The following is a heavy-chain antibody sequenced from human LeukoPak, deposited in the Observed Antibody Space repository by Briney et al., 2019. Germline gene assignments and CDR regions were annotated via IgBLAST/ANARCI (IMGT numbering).Heavy chain of an antibody. V-gene: IGHV3-23*01. CDR1: GFSFRDYT. CDR3: ARDFYDSTGYYYDY. Sequence: GGSLRLSCAASGFSFRDYTMSWVRQAPGKGLEWISAISASGDKTYLANSVKGRFTISRANSKGTLYLQMNSLRAEDTALYYCARDFYDSTGYYYDYWGQGTLVTVSS. J-gene: IGHJ4*02. D-gene: IGHD3-22*01. CDR2: ISASGDKT.